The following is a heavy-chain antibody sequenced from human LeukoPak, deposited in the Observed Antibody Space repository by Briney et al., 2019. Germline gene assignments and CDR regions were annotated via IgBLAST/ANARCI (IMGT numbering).Heavy chain of an antibody. D-gene: IGHD6-13*01. Sequence: PSETLSLTCTVSGGSISSYYWSWIRQPAGKGLEWIGRIYTSGSTNYNPSLKSRVTMSVDTSKNQFSLKLSSVTAADTAMYYCASQYSSSWYFRHAFDIWGQGTMVTVSS. V-gene: IGHV4-4*07. J-gene: IGHJ3*02. CDR3: ASQYSSSWYFRHAFDI. CDR2: IYTSGST. CDR1: GGSISSYY.